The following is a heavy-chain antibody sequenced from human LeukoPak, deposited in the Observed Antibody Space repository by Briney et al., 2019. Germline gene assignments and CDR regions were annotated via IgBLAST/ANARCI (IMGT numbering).Heavy chain of an antibody. D-gene: IGHD2-2*03. CDR1: GFTFSSYS. J-gene: IGHJ6*02. Sequence: GGSLRLSCAASGFTFSSYSMNWVRQAPGKGLEWVSSISSSSSYIYYADSVKGRFTISRDNAKNSLYLQMNSLRAEDTAVYYCARDGSPQYYYYGMDVWGQGTTVTVSS. V-gene: IGHV3-21*01. CDR2: ISSSSSYI. CDR3: ARDGSPQYYYYGMDV.